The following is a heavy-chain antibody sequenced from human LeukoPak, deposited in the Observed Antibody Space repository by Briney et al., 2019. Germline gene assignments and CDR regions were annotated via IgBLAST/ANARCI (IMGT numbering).Heavy chain of an antibody. J-gene: IGHJ4*02. V-gene: IGHV3-15*01. D-gene: IGHD6-19*01. CDR2: IKSKTDGGTT. CDR3: TTEDSSGWYRAYYFDY. Sequence: GGSLRLSCAVSGFTFSNAWMSWVRQAPGKGLEWVGRIKSKTDGGTTDYAAPVKGRFTISRDDSKNTLYLQMNSLKTEDTAVYYCTTEDSSGWYRAYYFDYWGQGTLVTVSS. CDR1: GFTFSNAW.